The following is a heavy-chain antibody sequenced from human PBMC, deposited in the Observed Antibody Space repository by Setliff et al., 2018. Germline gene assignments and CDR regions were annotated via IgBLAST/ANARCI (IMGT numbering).Heavy chain of an antibody. J-gene: IGHJ4*02. V-gene: IGHV2-26*02. CDR1: GFSLSNARMG. CDR2: IFSNDEK. Sequence: SGPTLVNPTETLTLTCTVSGFSLSNARMGVSWIRQPPGKALEWLAHIFSNDEKSYSTSLKSRLTISKDTSKSQVVLTMTNMDPVDTATYYCAHSYVGYCSSTSCYLKYYFDYWGQGTLVTAPQ. CDR3: AHSYVGYCSSTSCYLKYYFDY. D-gene: IGHD2-2*03.